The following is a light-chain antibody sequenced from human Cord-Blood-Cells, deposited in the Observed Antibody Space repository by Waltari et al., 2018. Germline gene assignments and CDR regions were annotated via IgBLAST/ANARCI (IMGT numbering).Light chain of an antibody. CDR2: GNS. J-gene: IGLJ2*01. CDR1: SSNLGAGYD. Sequence: QSVLTQPPSVSGAPGQRVTIPCTGSSSNLGAGYDFHWYQQLPGTAPKPLIYGNSNRPSGVPDRFSGSKSGTSASLAITGLQAEDEADYYCQSYDSSLSAVVFGGGTKLTVL. V-gene: IGLV1-40*01. CDR3: QSYDSSLSAVV.